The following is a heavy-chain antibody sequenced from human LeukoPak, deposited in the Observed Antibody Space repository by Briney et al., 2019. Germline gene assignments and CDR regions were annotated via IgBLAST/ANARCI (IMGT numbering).Heavy chain of an antibody. CDR2: IYHSGST. Sequence: SETLSLTCTVSGYSISSGYYWGWIRQPPGKGLEWIGSIYHSGSTYYNPSLKSRVTISVDTSKNQFSLKLCSVTAADTAVYYCARHGNYDILTGRYDAFDIWGQGTMVTVSS. CDR1: GYSISSGYY. J-gene: IGHJ3*02. CDR3: ARHGNYDILTGRYDAFDI. D-gene: IGHD3-9*01. V-gene: IGHV4-38-2*02.